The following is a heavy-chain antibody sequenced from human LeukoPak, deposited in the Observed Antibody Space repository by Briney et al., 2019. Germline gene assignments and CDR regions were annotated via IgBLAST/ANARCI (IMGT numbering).Heavy chain of an antibody. CDR3: ASSRVGAQYDFDY. CDR1: GYTFTGYY. J-gene: IGHJ4*02. CDR2: INPNSGDT. V-gene: IGHV1-2*02. Sequence: GASVKVSCKASGYTFTGYYMHWVRQAPGQGREWMGWINPNSGDTNYAQKLQGRVTMTRDKSISTAYMELSRLRSDDTAVYYCASSRVGAQYDFDYWGQGTLVTVSS. D-gene: IGHD1-26*01.